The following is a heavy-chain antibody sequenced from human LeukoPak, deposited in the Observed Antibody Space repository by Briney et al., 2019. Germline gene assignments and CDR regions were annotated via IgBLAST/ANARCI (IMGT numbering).Heavy chain of an antibody. Sequence: SETLSLTCTVSGYSISSGYYWGWIRQPPGKGLEWIGSIYHSGSTYYNPSLKSRVTISVDTSKNQFSLKLSSVTAADTAVYFCARGFRGDNFDYWGQGTLVTVSS. CDR2: IYHSGST. J-gene: IGHJ4*02. V-gene: IGHV4-38-2*02. CDR3: ARGFRGDNFDY. CDR1: GYSISSGYY. D-gene: IGHD7-27*01.